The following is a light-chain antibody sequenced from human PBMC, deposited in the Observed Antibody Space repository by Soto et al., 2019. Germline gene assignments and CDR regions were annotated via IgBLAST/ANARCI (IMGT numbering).Light chain of an antibody. Sequence: DIQMTQSPSSLSASVGDRVTITCPASQGISNYLAWYQQKPGKVPKLLIYAACTLQSGVPSRFMSSRSGADLTLNISTLEPEDVATYYCLKYRSALRTCGQGIKAEIK. CDR3: LKYRSALRT. V-gene: IGKV1-27*01. CDR1: QGISNY. J-gene: IGKJ1*01. CDR2: AAC.